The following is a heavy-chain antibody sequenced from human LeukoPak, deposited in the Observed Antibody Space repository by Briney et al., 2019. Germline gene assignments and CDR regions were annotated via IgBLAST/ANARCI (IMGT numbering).Heavy chain of an antibody. CDR1: GFTFSSYG. V-gene: IGHV3-33*06. J-gene: IGHJ3*02. CDR3: AKERGWTAAFDI. CDR2: IWYDGSNK. D-gene: IGHD6-19*01. Sequence: PGRSLRLSCAASGFTFSSYGMHWVRQAPGKGLEWVAVIWYDGSNKYYADSVKGRFTISRDNSKNTLYLQMNSLRAEDTAVYYCAKERGWTAAFDIWGQGTMVTVSS.